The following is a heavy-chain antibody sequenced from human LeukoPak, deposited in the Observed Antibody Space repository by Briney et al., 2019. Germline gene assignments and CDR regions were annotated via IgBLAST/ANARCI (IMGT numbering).Heavy chain of an antibody. CDR2: INPGGGST. CDR1: GYTFTSYY. J-gene: IGHJ4*02. Sequence: GASVKVSCKASGYTFTSYYMHWVRQAPGEGREWMGLINPGGGSTSYAQKFQGRVTMTRDMSTSTVYMELSSLRSEDTAVYYCVRIDGSGSNFDYWGQGTLVTVSS. V-gene: IGHV1-46*01. CDR3: VRIDGSGSNFDY. D-gene: IGHD3-10*01.